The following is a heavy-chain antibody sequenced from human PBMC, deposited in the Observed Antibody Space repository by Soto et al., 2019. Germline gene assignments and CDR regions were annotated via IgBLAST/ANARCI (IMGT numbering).Heavy chain of an antibody. CDR2: IYYSGST. Sequence: SETLSLTCTVSGGSISSSSYYWGWIRQPPGKGLEWIGSIYYSGSTYYNPSLKSRVTIPVDTSKNQFSLKLSSVTAADTAVYYCASVYSNYVYYYYYYMDVWGKGTTVTVSS. CDR3: ASVYSNYVYYYYYYMDV. D-gene: IGHD4-4*01. CDR1: GGSISSSSYY. V-gene: IGHV4-39*01. J-gene: IGHJ6*03.